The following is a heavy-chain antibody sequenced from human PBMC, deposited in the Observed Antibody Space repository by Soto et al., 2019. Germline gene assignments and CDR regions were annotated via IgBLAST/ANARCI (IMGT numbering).Heavy chain of an antibody. Sequence: QVQLQESGPGLVKPSQTLSLTCNVSGGSVRRGETYWSWIRQSPGIGLEWIGYIHYSGSTYYTPSLRSMVGISVVMSDNLSSLLLSSATAAAPAVYFCARVVSSGYDLSRFGSRGQGMLVSFSS. CDR2: IHYSGST. CDR1: GGSVRRGETY. V-gene: IGHV4-30-4*01. D-gene: IGHD3-22*01. CDR3: ARVVSSGYDLSRFGS. J-gene: IGHJ5*01.